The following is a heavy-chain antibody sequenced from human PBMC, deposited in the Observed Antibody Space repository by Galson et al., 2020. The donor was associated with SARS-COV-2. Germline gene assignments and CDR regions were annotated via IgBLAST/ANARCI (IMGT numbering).Heavy chain of an antibody. V-gene: IGHV1-2*02. J-gene: IGHJ6*02. CDR3: ARAPLYYDILTGYYGNYLCYGMDV. CDR1: GYTFTGYY. CDR2: INPNSGGT. Sequence: ASVKVSCKASGYTFTGYYMHWVRQAPGQGLEWMGWINPNSGGTNYAQKFQGRVTMTRDTSISTAYMELSRLRSDDTAVYYCARAPLYYDILTGYYGNYLCYGMDVWSQGTTVTVSS. D-gene: IGHD3-9*01.